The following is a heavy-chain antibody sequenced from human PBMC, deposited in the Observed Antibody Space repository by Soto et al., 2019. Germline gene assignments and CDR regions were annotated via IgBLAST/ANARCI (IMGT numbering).Heavy chain of an antibody. V-gene: IGHV4-39*01. Sequence: PSETLSLTCTVSGGSISSSSYYWGWIRQPPGKGLEWIGSIYYSGSTYYNPSLKSRVTISVDTSKNQFSLKLSSVTAADTAVYYCARLEYYDILTGYYFFDYWVQGTLVTVSS. D-gene: IGHD3-9*01. CDR1: GGSISSSSYY. J-gene: IGHJ4*02. CDR2: IYYSGST. CDR3: ARLEYYDILTGYYFFDY.